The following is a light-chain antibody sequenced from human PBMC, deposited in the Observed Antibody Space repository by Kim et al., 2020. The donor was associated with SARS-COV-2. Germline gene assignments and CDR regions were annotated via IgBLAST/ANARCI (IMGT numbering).Light chain of an antibody. CDR3: QQSHTAPLLS. Sequence: DIQMTQSPSSLAAYVGDRVIIACRASQSIGTYLNWYQHKSGKAPKLLIYAASSLQSGVPSRFSGSGSGTEFTLTISSLQPEDFATYYCQQSHTAPLLSFGGGTKVDIK. J-gene: IGKJ4*01. CDR2: AAS. V-gene: IGKV1-39*01. CDR1: QSIGTY.